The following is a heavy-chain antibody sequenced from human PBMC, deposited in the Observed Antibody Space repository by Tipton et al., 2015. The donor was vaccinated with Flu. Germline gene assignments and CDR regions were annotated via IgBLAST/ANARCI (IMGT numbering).Heavy chain of an antibody. V-gene: IGHV3-48*03. D-gene: IGHD3-3*01. J-gene: IGHJ6*02. CDR2: ISSSGSTI. CDR1: GFTFSSYE. Sequence: SLRLSCAAPGFTFSSYEMNWVRQAPGKGLEWVSYISSSGSTIYYADSVKGRFTISRDNAKNSLYLQMNSLRAEDTAVYYCARADRRITIFGVAPYGMDVWGQGTTVTVSS. CDR3: ARADRRITIFGVAPYGMDV.